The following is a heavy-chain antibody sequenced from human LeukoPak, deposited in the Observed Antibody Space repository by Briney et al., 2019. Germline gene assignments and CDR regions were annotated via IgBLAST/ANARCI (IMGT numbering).Heavy chain of an antibody. CDR1: GFTFSSFW. Sequence: GGSLRLSCAASGFTFSSFWMTWVRQAPGKGLEWVANIKQDGSEKYYVDSVKGRFTISRDNAKNSLYLQMNSLRAEDRAVYYCARDAIDEYDSSSRIHLDYWGQGTLVTVSS. CDR2: IKQDGSEK. V-gene: IGHV3-7*01. CDR3: ARDAIDEYDSSSRIHLDY. D-gene: IGHD6-6*01. J-gene: IGHJ4*02.